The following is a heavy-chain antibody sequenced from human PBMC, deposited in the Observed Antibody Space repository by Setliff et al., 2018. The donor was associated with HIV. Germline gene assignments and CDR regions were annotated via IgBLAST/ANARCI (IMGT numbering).Heavy chain of an antibody. Sequence: GGSLRLSCAASGFTFSSYTMNWVRQAPGKGLEWVSSISSSSYYIYYADSVKGRFTISRDNAKNSLFLQMNSLRAEDTAVYYCARDCRVGWVFTYGMDVWGQGTLVTVSS. CDR2: ISSSSYYI. D-gene: IGHD6-13*01. J-gene: IGHJ6*02. V-gene: IGHV3-21*04. CDR1: GFTFSSYT. CDR3: ARDCRVGWVFTYGMDV.